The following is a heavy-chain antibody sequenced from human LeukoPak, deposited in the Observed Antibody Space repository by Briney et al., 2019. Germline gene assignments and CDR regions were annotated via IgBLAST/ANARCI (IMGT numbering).Heavy chain of an antibody. J-gene: IGHJ4*02. CDR2: INPRGTST. V-gene: IGHV1-46*01. CDR1: GYSFTSHY. Sequence: ASVKVSCKASGYSFTSHYMHWVRQAPGQGLEWMGLINPRGTSTIYAEKFQGRIIMTRDMSTTTDYMELSSLKSDDTAVYYCARVSGQWLKSYFDYWGQGTLVTVSS. D-gene: IGHD6-19*01. CDR3: ARVSGQWLKSYFDY.